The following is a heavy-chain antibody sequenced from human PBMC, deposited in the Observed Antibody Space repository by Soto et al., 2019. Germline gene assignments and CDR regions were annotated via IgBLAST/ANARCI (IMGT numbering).Heavy chain of an antibody. CDR3: TRAGYCSGGSCPVLETRYYYYYYMDV. Sequence: PGGSLRLSCAASGFTFSGSAMHWVRQASGKGLEWVGRIRSKANSYATAYAASVKGRFTISRDDSKNTAYLQMNSLKTEDTAVYYCTRAGYCSGGSCPVLETRYYYYYYMDVWGKGTTVTVSS. D-gene: IGHD2-15*01. V-gene: IGHV3-73*01. CDR1: GFTFSGSA. CDR2: IRSKANSYAT. J-gene: IGHJ6*03.